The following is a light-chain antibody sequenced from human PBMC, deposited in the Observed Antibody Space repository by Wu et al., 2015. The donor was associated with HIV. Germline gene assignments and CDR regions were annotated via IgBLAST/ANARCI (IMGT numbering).Light chain of an antibody. CDR2: GAS. CDR3: QQYGTSPPT. J-gene: IGKJ3*01. V-gene: IGKV3-20*01. CDR1: QSVSYNY. Sequence: EIVLTQSPGTLSLSPGDRATLSCRASQSVSYNYFAWFQQKPGQSPRLLIYGASSRATGIPDRFSGSGSGTDFSLTISRLEPEDFAVYYCQQYGTSPPTFGPGTKVDIK.